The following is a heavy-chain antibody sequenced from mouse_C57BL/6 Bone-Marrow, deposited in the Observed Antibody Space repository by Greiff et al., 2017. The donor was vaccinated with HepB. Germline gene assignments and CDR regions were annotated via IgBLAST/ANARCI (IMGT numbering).Heavy chain of an antibody. V-gene: IGHV1-42*01. CDR2: INPSTGGT. Sequence: EVQLQQSGPELVKPGASVKISCKASGYSFTGYYMNWVKQSPEKSLEWIGEINPSTGGTTYNQKFKAKATLTVDKSSSTAYMQRKSRTSEDSAVYYCAREATVVAPYFDDWGQGTTLTVSS. J-gene: IGHJ2*01. D-gene: IGHD1-1*01. CDR1: GYSFTGYY. CDR3: AREATVVAPYFDD.